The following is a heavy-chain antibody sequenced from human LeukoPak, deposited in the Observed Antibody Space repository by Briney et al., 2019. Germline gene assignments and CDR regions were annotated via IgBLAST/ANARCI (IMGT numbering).Heavy chain of an antibody. J-gene: IGHJ6*03. CDR2: NSSTRTYI. D-gene: IGHD3-10*01. CDR1: GFTVSTYS. Sequence: GGSLRLSCAASGFTVSTYSMNCVRQAAGKGLEWVSSNSSTRTYIYAADSVKGRLSSSRDNAKNSLYLQINSLRAEDTAVYYCARVKWFGESWMGYYYYYMDVWGKGTTVIVSS. V-gene: IGHV3-21*01. CDR3: ARVKWFGESWMGYYYYYMDV.